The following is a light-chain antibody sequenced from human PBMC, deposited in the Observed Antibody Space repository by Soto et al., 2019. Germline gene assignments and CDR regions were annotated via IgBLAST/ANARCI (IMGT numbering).Light chain of an antibody. Sequence: IQLTQSPSSLSASVGDRVSITCRASQGISSDLVWYQQKPGKAPNLLIYAASTLQSGVPSRFSGSGSGTDFTLTISSLQPEDFATYYCQQLSSYPRTFGQGTKVEVK. CDR3: QQLSSYPRT. CDR1: QGISSD. CDR2: AAS. J-gene: IGKJ1*01. V-gene: IGKV1-9*01.